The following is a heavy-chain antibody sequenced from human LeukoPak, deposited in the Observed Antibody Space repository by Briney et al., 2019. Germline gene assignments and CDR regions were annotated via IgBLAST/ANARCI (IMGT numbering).Heavy chain of an antibody. CDR1: GGSFSGYY. J-gene: IGHJ6*03. V-gene: IGHV4-34*01. D-gene: IGHD3-3*01. CDR2: INHSGST. Sequence: SETLSLTCAVYGGSFSGYYWSWIRQPPGKGLEWVGEINHSGSTNYNPSLKSRVTISVGTSKNQLSLKLSSVTAADTAVYYCARGRITIFGVVSYYYYYMDVWGKGTTVTVSS. CDR3: ARGRITIFGVVSYYYYYMDV.